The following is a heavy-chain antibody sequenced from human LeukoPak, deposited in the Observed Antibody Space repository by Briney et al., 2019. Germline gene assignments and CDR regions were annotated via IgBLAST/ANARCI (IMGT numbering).Heavy chain of an antibody. D-gene: IGHD2-2*01. J-gene: IGHJ5*02. Sequence: ASVKVSCKVSGYTLTELSMHWVRQAPGKGLEWMGWISAYNGNTNYAQKLQGRVTMTTDTSTSTAYMELRSLRSDDTAVYYCARDGGYCSGTSCYPANWFDPWGQGTLVTVSS. V-gene: IGHV1-18*01. CDR1: GYTLTELS. CDR2: ISAYNGNT. CDR3: ARDGGYCSGTSCYPANWFDP.